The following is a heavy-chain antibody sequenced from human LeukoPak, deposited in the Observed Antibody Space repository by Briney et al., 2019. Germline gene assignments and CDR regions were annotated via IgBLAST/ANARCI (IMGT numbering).Heavy chain of an antibody. CDR1: GFTFSDSS. J-gene: IGHJ6*02. Sequence: GGSLRLSCAASGFTFSDSSMDWVRQAPGKGLEWVANIKQDGSEKYYVDSVKGRFTISRDNAKNSLYLQMNSLRAEDTAVYYCAKLNARYYYGMDVWGQGTTVTVS. D-gene: IGHD2-2*01. CDR3: AKLNARYYYGMDV. V-gene: IGHV3-7*02. CDR2: IKQDGSEK.